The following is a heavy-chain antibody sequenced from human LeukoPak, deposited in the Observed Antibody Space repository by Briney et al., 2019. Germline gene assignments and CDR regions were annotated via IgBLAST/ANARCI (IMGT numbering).Heavy chain of an antibody. J-gene: IGHJ5*02. Sequence: PSETLSLTCTVSGGSISSSSYYWGWLRQPPGKGLVWIGSIYYSGSTYYNPSLESRVAISVDTSKNQFSLKLSSVTAADTAVYYCARRKWEYYYGSGSSTTNWFDPWGQGTLVTVSS. CDR2: IYYSGST. V-gene: IGHV4-39*01. D-gene: IGHD3-10*01. CDR1: GGSISSSSYY. CDR3: ARRKWEYYYGSGSSTTNWFDP.